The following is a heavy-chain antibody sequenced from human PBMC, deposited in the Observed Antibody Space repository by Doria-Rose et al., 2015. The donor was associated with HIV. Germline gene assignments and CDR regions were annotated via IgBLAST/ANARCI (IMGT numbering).Heavy chain of an antibody. D-gene: IGHD6-13*01. CDR1: GVSLSSPGMG. J-gene: IGHJ4*02. CDR2: IFSDDER. V-gene: IGHV2-26*01. Sequence: SGPVLVKPTETLTLTCTVSGVSLSSPGMGVSWIRQPPGKALEWLANIFSDDERSYKTSLKSSLTISRGTSKSQVVLTMTDMDPVDTATYYCARIKSSRWYHKYYFDFWGQGTPVIVSA. CDR3: ARIKSSRWYHKYYFDF.